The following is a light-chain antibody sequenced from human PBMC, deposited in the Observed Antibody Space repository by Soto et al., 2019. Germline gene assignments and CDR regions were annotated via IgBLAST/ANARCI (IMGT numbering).Light chain of an antibody. CDR3: SSYTSSIPYV. V-gene: IGLV2-14*01. CDR2: EVS. CDR1: SSDVGGYNY. Sequence: QSALTQPASVPGSPGQSITISCTGTSSDVGGYNYVSWYQQHPGKAPKLMIYEVSNRPSGVSNRFSGSKSGNTASLTISGLQAEDEADYYCSSYTSSIPYVFGTGTKVTVL. J-gene: IGLJ1*01.